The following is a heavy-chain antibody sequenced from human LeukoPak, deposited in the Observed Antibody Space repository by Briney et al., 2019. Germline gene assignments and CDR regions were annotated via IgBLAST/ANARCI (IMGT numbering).Heavy chain of an antibody. CDR1: GYSISSGIYY. Sequence: SETLSLTCAVSGYSISSGIYYWGWIRQPPGKGLEWIGSVFYGGSTYYNPSLKSRVTISVDTSKNQFSLKLSSVTAADTAVYYCARPSYGWGATAFDYWGQGTLVTVSS. J-gene: IGHJ4*02. V-gene: IGHV4-39*01. CDR2: VFYGGST. CDR3: ARPSYGWGATAFDY. D-gene: IGHD1-26*01.